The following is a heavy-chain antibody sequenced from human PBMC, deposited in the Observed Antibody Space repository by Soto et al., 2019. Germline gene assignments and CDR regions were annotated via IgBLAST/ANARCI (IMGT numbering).Heavy chain of an antibody. Sequence: GESLKISCKGSGYSFTSYWIGWVRQMPGKGLEWMGIIYPGDSDTRYSPSFQGQVTISADKSISTAYLQWSSLKASDTAMYYCAGGGVRLNITRTRDNYAIALRGEVTTVT. CDR3: AGGGVRLNITRTRDNYAIAL. V-gene: IGHV5-51*01. D-gene: IGHD3-10*01. CDR1: GYSFTSYW. CDR2: IYPGDSDT. J-gene: IGHJ6*02.